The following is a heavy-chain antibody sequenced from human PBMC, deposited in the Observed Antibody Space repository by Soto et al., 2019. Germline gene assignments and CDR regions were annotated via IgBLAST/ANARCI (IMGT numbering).Heavy chain of an antibody. CDR1: GDTSSNYG. V-gene: IGHV1-69*06. CDR2: ILPVFGTT. CDR3: ARDPDEAVGTDYHYYGMDV. D-gene: IGHD6-19*01. J-gene: IGHJ6*02. Sequence: SVKVSCKASGDTSSNYGVSWVRQAPGQGLEWMGGILPVFGTTTYARNFQGRITITADKSTSTVYMELTSLRSDDTATYYCARDPDEAVGTDYHYYGMDVWDQGATVTVSS.